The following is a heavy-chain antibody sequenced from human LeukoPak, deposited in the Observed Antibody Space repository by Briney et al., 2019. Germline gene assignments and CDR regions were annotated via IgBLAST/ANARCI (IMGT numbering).Heavy chain of an antibody. D-gene: IGHD2-2*01. J-gene: IGHJ5*02. V-gene: IGHV4-4*07. CDR1: GGSISSYY. CDR2: IYTSGST. CDR3: ARLINIVVVPAAMYYWFDP. Sequence: PSETLSLTCTVSGGSISSYYWSWIRQPAGKGLEWIGRIYTSGSTNYNPSLKSRVTMSVDTSKNQFSLKLSSVTAADTAVYYCARLINIVVVPAAMYYWFDPWGQGTLVTVSS.